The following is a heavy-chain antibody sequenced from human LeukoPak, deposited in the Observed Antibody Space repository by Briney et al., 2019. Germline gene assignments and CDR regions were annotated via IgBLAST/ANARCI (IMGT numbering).Heavy chain of an antibody. D-gene: IGHD2-15*01. CDR3: TKGGSPDLWGHLDC. Sequence: GSLTLACAPATPIFIMFAVRWVRQTARKGLEWVSSISNSGCRPYYSAYVKGRFTISKDNSKNTLYLQMNSLRVEDTGMYYCTKGGSPDLWGHLDCWGRGTLVTVSS. CDR1: TPIFIMFA. CDR2: ISNSGCRP. J-gene: IGHJ4*02. V-gene: IGHV3-23*01.